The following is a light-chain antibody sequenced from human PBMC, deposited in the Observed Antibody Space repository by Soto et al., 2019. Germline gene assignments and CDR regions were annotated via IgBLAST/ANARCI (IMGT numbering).Light chain of an antibody. V-gene: IGKV3-20*01. CDR2: GVS. Sequence: EIVLTQSPGTLSLSPGERATLSCRASESVSSTSLAWYQQKPGQAPRLLMYGVSSRATGIPDRFSGSGSGTDFTLTINRLEPEDFAVDFCQQYDNSVWTFGQGTKVEIK. J-gene: IGKJ1*01. CDR1: ESVSSTS. CDR3: QQYDNSVWT.